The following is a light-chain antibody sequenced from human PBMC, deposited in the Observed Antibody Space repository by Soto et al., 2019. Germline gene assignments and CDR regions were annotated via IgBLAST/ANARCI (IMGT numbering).Light chain of an antibody. CDR1: QSVSSSY. CDR2: GAS. V-gene: IGKV3-20*01. CDR3: QQYGSSPTT. Sequence: EIVLTQSPGTLSLSPGERATLSCRASQSVSSSYLAWYQQKPGQAPRLLIYGASSRATGIPDRFSGSGSGTDFTRTISRLETEDFAVYYCQQYGSSPTTFGQGTKVEIK. J-gene: IGKJ1*01.